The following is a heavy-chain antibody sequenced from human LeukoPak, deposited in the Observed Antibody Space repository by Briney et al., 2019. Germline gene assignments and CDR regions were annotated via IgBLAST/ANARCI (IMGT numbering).Heavy chain of an antibody. CDR3: ARHPIDSSGDY. D-gene: IGHD3-22*01. CDR1: GGTFSSYA. J-gene: IGHJ4*02. CDR2: IIPIFGTA. Sequence: ASVKVSCKASGGTFSSYAISWVRQARGQGLEWIGGIIPIFGTANYAQKFQGRVTITTDESTSTACMELSSLRSGDTAVYYCARHPIDSSGDYWGQGTLVTVSS. V-gene: IGHV1-69*05.